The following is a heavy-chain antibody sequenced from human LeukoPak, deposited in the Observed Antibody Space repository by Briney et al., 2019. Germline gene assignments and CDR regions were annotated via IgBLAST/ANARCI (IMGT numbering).Heavy chain of an antibody. Sequence: SETLSLTCAVYGGSFSGYYWSWIRQPPGKGLEWIGEINHSGSTNYNPSLKSRVTISVDTSKNQFSLKLSSVTAADTAVYYCAGGGSPSYSSSQHFDYWGQGTLVTVSS. CDR1: GGSFSGYY. CDR3: AGGGSPSYSSSQHFDY. D-gene: IGHD6-13*01. J-gene: IGHJ4*02. CDR2: INHSGST. V-gene: IGHV4-34*01.